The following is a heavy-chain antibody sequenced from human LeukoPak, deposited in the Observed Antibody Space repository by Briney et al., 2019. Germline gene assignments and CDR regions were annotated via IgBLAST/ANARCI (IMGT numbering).Heavy chain of an antibody. D-gene: IGHD3-9*01. Sequence: PSETLSLTCTVSGGSISSYYWSWIRQPPGKGLEWIGYIYYSGSTNYNPSPKSRVTISVDTSKNQFSLKLSSVTAADTAVYYCARHVWLQPFDYWGQGTLVTVSS. J-gene: IGHJ4*02. CDR1: GGSISSYY. V-gene: IGHV4-59*08. CDR2: IYYSGST. CDR3: ARHVWLQPFDY.